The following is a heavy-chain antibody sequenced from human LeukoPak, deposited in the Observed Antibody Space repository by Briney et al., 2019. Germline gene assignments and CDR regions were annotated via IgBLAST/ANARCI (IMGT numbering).Heavy chain of an antibody. D-gene: IGHD4-17*01. CDR3: ARVPGDYGYFDF. CDR1: GFTFSSYW. CDR2: IKRDGSER. V-gene: IGHV3-7*03. J-gene: IGHJ4*02. Sequence: PGGSLRLSCAASGFTFSSYWMTWVRQTPGKGLEWVANIKRDGSERYYVDSVKGRFTISRDNAKNSLSLQMNSLRAEDTAVYYCARVPGDYGYFDFWGQGILVTVSS.